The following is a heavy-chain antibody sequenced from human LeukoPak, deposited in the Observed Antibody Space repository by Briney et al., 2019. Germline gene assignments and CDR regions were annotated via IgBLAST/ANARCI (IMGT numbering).Heavy chain of an antibody. CDR1: GGPINNYC. CDR3: ARQTAKNVDTARFDS. Sequence: PSETLSLTCAISGGPINNYCWSWIRQPPGKGLEWIGYIYYSGTTNYSPSLNSRVNISLDTAKNQFSLRLSSVTAADTAVYYCARQTAKNVDTARFDSWGQGTLVTVSS. D-gene: IGHD5-18*01. V-gene: IGHV4-59*08. J-gene: IGHJ4*02. CDR2: IYYSGTT.